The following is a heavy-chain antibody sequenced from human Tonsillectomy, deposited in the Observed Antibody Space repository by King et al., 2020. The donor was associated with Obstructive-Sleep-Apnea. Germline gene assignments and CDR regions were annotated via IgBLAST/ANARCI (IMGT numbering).Heavy chain of an antibody. V-gene: IGHV4-59*08. Sequence: QLQESGPGLVKPSETLSLTCTVSGGSISTYYWSWIRQPPGKGLEWIGYIYYSGSTNYNPSLKSRVTISVDTSKTQFSLKLSSVTAADTAVYYCARLGYSSGWGHFDYWGQGTLVTVSS. CDR2: IYYSGST. J-gene: IGHJ4*02. CDR1: GGSISTYY. D-gene: IGHD6-19*01. CDR3: ARLGYSSGWGHFDY.